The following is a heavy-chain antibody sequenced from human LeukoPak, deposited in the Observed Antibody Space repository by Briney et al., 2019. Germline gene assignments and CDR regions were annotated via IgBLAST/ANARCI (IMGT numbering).Heavy chain of an antibody. CDR3: ARDGSYGGYGDY. V-gene: IGHV3-23*01. CDR2: ISGSGGST. J-gene: IGHJ4*02. D-gene: IGHD5-12*01. Sequence: GGSLRLSCAASGFTFSSYGMSWVRQAPGKGLEWVSAISGSGGSTYYADSVKGRFTISRDNDKNSLYLQMNSLRAEDTAIYYCARDGSYGGYGDYWGQGTLVTVSS. CDR1: GFTFSSYG.